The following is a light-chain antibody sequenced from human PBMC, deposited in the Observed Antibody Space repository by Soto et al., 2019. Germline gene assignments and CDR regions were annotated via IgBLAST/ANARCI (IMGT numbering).Light chain of an antibody. Sequence: QPLLSHPASVSPSRRQSITISCTGTISDFVVYNYVSWYQQHPGKAPKLMIYGVSNRPSGVSNRFSGSKSGNTASLTISGLQADDEADYYCSSHTSSSAIQVFGTGTKVTAL. J-gene: IGLJ1*01. CDR2: GVS. CDR1: ISDFVVYNY. CDR3: SSHTSSSAIQV. V-gene: IGLV2-14*01.